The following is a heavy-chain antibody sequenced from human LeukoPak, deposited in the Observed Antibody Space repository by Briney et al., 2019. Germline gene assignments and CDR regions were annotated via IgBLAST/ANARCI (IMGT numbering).Heavy chain of an antibody. CDR1: GGTFSSYA. CDR2: IIPIFGTA. J-gene: IGHJ4*02. V-gene: IGHV1-69*13. Sequence: SVKVSCKASGGTFSSYAISWVRQAPGQGLEWMGGIIPIFGTADYAQKFQGRVTITADESTSTAYMELSSLRSEDTAVYYCASYYYDSSGYLYYFDYWGQGTLVTVSS. D-gene: IGHD3-22*01. CDR3: ASYYYDSSGYLYYFDY.